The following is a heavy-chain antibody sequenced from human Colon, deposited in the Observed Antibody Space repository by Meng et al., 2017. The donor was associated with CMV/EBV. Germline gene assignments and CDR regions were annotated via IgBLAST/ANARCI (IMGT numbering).Heavy chain of an antibody. CDR2: IYDSGST. J-gene: IGHJ5*02. D-gene: IGHD2-21*01. CDR1: GGSISSYY. CDR3: ARDSPLLADFDL. Sequence: SETLSLTCTVSGGSISSYYWTWIRQPPGKGLEWIGFIYDSGSTNYNPSLKNRVNISLDRSKNQFSLNLNSVTAADTAVYYCARDSPLLADFDLWGQGRLVTVSS. V-gene: IGHV4-59*01.